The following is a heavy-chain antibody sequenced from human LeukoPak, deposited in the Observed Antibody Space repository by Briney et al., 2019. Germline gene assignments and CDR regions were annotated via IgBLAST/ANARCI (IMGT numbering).Heavy chain of an antibody. J-gene: IGHJ4*02. CDR1: GFTFSRNA. CDR2: INGSGNRT. CDR3: AKWGCSGGSCYPFDY. Sequence: GGSLRLSCAASGFTFSRNAMGWVRQAAGKGLEWVSAINGSGNRTYYADSVKGRFTISRDNSKNTLYLQMNSLRAEDTAIYYCAKWGCSGGSCYPFDYWGQGTLVTVSS. D-gene: IGHD2-15*01. V-gene: IGHV3-23*01.